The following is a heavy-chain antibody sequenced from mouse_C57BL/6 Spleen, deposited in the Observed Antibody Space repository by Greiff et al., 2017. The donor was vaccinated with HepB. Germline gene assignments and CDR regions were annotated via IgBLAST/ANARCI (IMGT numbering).Heavy chain of an antibody. CDR1: GYTFTDYY. CDR3: ARGGIYHGSSYLYFDV. CDR2: INPYNGGT. J-gene: IGHJ1*03. D-gene: IGHD1-1*01. Sequence: VQLQQSGPVLVKPGASVKMSCKASGYTFTDYYMNWVKQSHGKSLEWIGVINPYNGGTSYNQKFKGKATLTVDKSSSTAYMELNSLTSEDSAVYFWARGGIYHGSSYLYFDVWGNGTPGTVPS. V-gene: IGHV1-19*01.